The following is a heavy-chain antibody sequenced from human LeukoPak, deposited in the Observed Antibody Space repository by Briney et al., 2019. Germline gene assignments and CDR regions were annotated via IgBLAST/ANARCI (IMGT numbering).Heavy chain of an antibody. D-gene: IGHD2-2*01. CDR2: INHSGRT. CDR1: GGSFSDYF. Sequence: PSETLSLTCAVYGGSFSDYFWGWIPQPPGKGLEWIGEINHSGRTYYNPSLKSRVTISVDTSKNQFSLNLSSVTAADTAVYYCARDVVVVPAAIHYGMDVWGQGTTVTVSS. CDR3: ARDVVVVPAAIHYGMDV. V-gene: IGHV4-34*01. J-gene: IGHJ6*02.